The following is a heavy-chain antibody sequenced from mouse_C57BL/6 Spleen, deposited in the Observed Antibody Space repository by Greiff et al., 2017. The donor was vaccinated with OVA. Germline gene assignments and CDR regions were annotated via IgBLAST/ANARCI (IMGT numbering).Heavy chain of an antibody. V-gene: IGHV1-82*01. J-gene: IGHJ2*01. CDR2: IYPGDGDT. CDR1: GYAFSSSW. D-gene: IGHD3-2*02. Sequence: QVQLQQSGPELVKPGASVKISCKASGYAFSSSWMNWVKQRPGKGLEWIGRIYPGDGDTNYNGKFKGKATLTADKSSSTAYMQLSSLTSEDSAVYFCASVGQLRGYFDYWGQGTTLTVSS. CDR3: ASVGQLRGYFDY.